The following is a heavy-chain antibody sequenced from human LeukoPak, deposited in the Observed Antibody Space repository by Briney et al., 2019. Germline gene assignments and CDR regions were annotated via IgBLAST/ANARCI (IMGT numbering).Heavy chain of an antibody. Sequence: ASVKVSCKASGGTFSSYAISWVRQAPGQGLEWMGGIIPIFGTANYAQKFQGRGTITTDESTSTAYMELSSLRSEDTAMYYCARGNGAVARNYYYYYYMDVWGKGTTVTVSS. V-gene: IGHV1-69*05. D-gene: IGHD6-19*01. CDR1: GGTFSSYA. J-gene: IGHJ6*03. CDR3: ARGNGAVARNYYYYYYMDV. CDR2: IIPIFGTA.